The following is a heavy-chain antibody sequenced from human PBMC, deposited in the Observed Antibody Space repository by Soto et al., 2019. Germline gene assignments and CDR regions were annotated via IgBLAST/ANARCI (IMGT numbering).Heavy chain of an antibody. D-gene: IGHD5-12*01. J-gene: IGHJ6*02. V-gene: IGHV4-31*03. CDR2: ISYSGNP. Sequence: QVQLQESGPGLVKPSQTLSLTCTVSGGSTSSGAYFWNWIRQHPGKGLEWIGCISYSGNPYYSPSLKSRINISVDTSKSRFSLRLSSVTAADTAVYYCARDRSAYSGYAVWGHGTTVTVSS. CDR1: GGSTSSGAYF. CDR3: ARDRSAYSGYAV.